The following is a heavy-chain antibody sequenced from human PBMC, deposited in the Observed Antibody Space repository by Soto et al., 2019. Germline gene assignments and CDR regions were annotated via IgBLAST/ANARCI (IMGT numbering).Heavy chain of an antibody. V-gene: IGHV1-69*13. CDR2: IIPIFGTA. J-gene: IGHJ4*02. D-gene: IGHD3-22*01. CDR1: GGTFSSYA. CDR3: ARVADYYDSSGYYYWYYFDY. Sequence: SVKVSCKASGGTFSSYAISWVRQAPGQGLEWMGGIIPIFGTANYAQKFQGRVTITADESTSTAYMELSSLRSEDTAVYYCARVADYYDSSGYYYWYYFDYWGQGTLVTVSS.